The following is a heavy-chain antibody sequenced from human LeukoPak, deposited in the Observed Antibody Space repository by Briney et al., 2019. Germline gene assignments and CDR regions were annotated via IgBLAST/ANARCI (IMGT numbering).Heavy chain of an antibody. D-gene: IGHD5-18*01. CDR3: APLVVDTSLVLDGFDI. CDR1: GFTFSSYW. V-gene: IGHV3-74*01. CDR2: IKSDGSTT. Sequence: QPGGSLRLSCAASGFTFSSYWMNWVRQAPGKGLVWVSRIKSDGSTTNYADSVKGRFAISRDNSKKTVYLQMNSLRAEDTAVYYCAPLVVDTSLVLDGFDIWGQGAVVTVS. J-gene: IGHJ3*02.